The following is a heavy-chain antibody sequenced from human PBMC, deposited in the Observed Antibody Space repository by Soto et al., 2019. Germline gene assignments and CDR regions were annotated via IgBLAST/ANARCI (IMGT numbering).Heavy chain of an antibody. CDR2: IIPIFGTA. J-gene: IGHJ4*01. D-gene: IGHD1-26*01. CDR3: ARDGGRHSGGIDY. V-gene: IGHV1-69*01. Sequence: QVQLVQSGAEVKKPGSSVKVSCKASGGTFSSYSINWVRQAPGQGLEWMGEIIPIFGTANYAQKFQGRVTISGVESTSTAYMELSSLRSEDTAVYYCARDGGRHSGGIDYWGLGTLVTVSS. CDR1: GGTFSSYS.